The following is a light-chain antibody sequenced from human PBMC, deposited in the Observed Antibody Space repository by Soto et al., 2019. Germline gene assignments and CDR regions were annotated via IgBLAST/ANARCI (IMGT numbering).Light chain of an antibody. CDR1: QTISNY. CDR2: GAS. V-gene: IGKV1-39*01. J-gene: IGKJ1*01. Sequence: DIQMTQSPSSLSASVGDRVTITCRASQTISNYFNWYQQRPGKVPKLLIYGASSLQSGVPSRFRGSGSGTDFTLTIISLQPEDFPTYYCQQSYSIPWTFGQGTKVEIK. CDR3: QQSYSIPWT.